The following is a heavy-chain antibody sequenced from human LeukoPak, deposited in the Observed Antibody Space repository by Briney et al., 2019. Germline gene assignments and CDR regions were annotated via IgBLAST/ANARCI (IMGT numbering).Heavy chain of an antibody. CDR3: ARQKRRPGPNPYYYMDV. D-gene: IGHD3-10*01. CDR1: GDSVSSNSAA. J-gene: IGHJ6*03. V-gene: IGHV6-1*01. Sequence: PSQTLSLTCAISGDSVSSNSAAWNWIRQSPSRGLEWLGKTYYRSKWYNEYAISVQSRITINPDTSKNQFSLQLNSVTAADTAVYYCARQKRRPGPNPYYYMDVWGKGTTVTISS. CDR2: TYYRSKWYN.